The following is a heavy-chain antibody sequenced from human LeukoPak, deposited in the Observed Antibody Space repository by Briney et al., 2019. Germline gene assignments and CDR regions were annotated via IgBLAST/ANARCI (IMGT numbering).Heavy chain of an antibody. CDR1: GFTFSSYA. V-gene: IGHV3-23*01. D-gene: IGHD3-3*01. CDR2: FGGSGGST. J-gene: IGHJ6*02. Sequence: GGSLRLSCAASGFTFSSYAMSWVRQAPGKGLEWVSAFGGSGGSTYYADSVKGRFTISRDNSKNTLYLQMNSLRAEDTAVYYCAKDHGPPHITIFGVVTLYYYGMDVWGQGTTVTVSS. CDR3: AKDHGPPHITIFGVVTLYYYGMDV.